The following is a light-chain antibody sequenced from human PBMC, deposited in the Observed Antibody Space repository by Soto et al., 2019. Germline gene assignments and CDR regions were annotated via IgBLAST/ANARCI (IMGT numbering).Light chain of an antibody. CDR3: QQGYMGWT. CDR1: QSISSW. Sequence: DIQMTQSPSTLSASVGDRVTITCRASQSISSWLAWYQQKPGKAPKLLIYDASSLESGVPSRFSGSGSGTEFTLTISSLLPDDFATYYCQQGYMGWTVDQGTKVDI. V-gene: IGKV1-5*01. J-gene: IGKJ1*01. CDR2: DAS.